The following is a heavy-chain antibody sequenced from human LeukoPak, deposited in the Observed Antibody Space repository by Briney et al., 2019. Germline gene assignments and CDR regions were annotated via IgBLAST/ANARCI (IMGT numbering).Heavy chain of an antibody. V-gene: IGHV3-30*18. D-gene: IGHD3-10*02. CDR2: ISYDGSKE. CDR1: GFIFSSYG. Sequence: PGGSLRLSCAASGFIFSSYGIHWVRQTPDKGLEWVACISYDGSKEYYVESVKGRSIISRDNSKNTVSLQMDSLRPEDTAVYYCAELGITMIGGVWGKGTTVTISS. CDR3: AELGITMIGGV. J-gene: IGHJ6*04.